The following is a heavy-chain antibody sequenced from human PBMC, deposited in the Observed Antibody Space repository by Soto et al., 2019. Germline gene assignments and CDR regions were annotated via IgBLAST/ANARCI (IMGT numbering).Heavy chain of an antibody. D-gene: IGHD1-1*01. CDR1: GFTFSSYA. V-gene: IGHV3-23*01. J-gene: IGHJ6*03. CDR2: ISGSGGST. Sequence: EVQLLESGGGLVQPGGSLRLSCAASGFTFSSYAMSWVRQAPGKGLEWVSAISGSGGSTYYADSVKGRFTISRDNSNTTLYLQMNSQRAEDRAGYDGAKARPSERVRLNSYWDDYMDVWGKGTTVTVSS. CDR3: AKARPSERVRLNSYWDDYMDV.